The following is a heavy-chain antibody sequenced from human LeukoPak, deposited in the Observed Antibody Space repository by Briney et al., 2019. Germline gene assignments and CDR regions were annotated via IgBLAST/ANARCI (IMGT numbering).Heavy chain of an antibody. J-gene: IGHJ6*03. CDR2: IYHGGST. Sequence: SETLSLTCAVSGYSINSGYYWGWIRQPPGKGLEWIGSIYHGGSTYYNPSLKSRVTISVDTSKNQFSLMLTSVTAADTAVYYCARGGGSGIYPYYYYYFMDVWGKGTTVTVSS. D-gene: IGHD1-26*01. CDR1: GYSINSGYY. V-gene: IGHV4-38-2*01. CDR3: ARGGGSGIYPYYYYYFMDV.